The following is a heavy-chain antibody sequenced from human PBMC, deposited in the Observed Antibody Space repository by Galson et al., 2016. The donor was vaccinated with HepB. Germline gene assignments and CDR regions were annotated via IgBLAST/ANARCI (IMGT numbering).Heavy chain of an antibody. J-gene: IGHJ4*02. CDR2: IHPNSGGT. CDR3: ARVTENYYDAS. Sequence: SVKVSCKASGYTFTNYGINWVRQAPGQGLEWMGWIHPNSGGTDYAQKFQGRVTMTRDTSISTAYLELSRLRSDDTAVYYCARVTENYYDASWGQGTLITVSS. CDR1: GYTFTNYG. V-gene: IGHV1-2*02. D-gene: IGHD3-22*01.